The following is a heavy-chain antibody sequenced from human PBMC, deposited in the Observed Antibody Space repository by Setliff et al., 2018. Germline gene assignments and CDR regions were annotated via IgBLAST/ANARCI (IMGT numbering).Heavy chain of an antibody. CDR2: INPNSGGT. J-gene: IGHJ4*02. V-gene: IGHV1-2*06. Sequence: ASVKVSCKASGYIFTDYYMHWVRQAPGQELGWMGRINPNSGGTNYAQKFQGRVTMTRDTSASTAYMELSSLTSEDTAVYFCARGSRGFDYWGQGALVTVSS. CDR1: GYIFTDYY. CDR3: ARGSRGFDY.